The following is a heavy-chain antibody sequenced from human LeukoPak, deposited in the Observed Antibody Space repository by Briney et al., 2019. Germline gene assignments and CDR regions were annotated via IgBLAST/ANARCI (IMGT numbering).Heavy chain of an antibody. J-gene: IGHJ4*02. V-gene: IGHV3-21*01. CDR2: ISSSSSYI. CDR3: ARVGARKYYYDSSGYSDY. Sequence: PGGSLRLSCAASGFTFSSYSMNWVRQAPGKGLEWVSSISSSSSYIYYADSVKGRFTISRDNTKNSLYLQMNSLRAEDTAVYYCARVGARKYYYDSSGYSDYWGQGTLVTVSS. D-gene: IGHD3-22*01. CDR1: GFTFSSYS.